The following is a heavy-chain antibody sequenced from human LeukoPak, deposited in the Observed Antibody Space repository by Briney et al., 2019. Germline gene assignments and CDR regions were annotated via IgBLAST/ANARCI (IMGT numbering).Heavy chain of an antibody. J-gene: IGHJ4*02. V-gene: IGHV3-74*01. CDR1: GW. CDR2: INHDGTGT. D-gene: IGHD3-22*01. CDR3: ARVPYSYDSSGPIDY. Sequence: PGGSLRLSCAASGWMHWVRQAPGKGLVWVSGINHDGTGTYYADSVKGRFTISRDNAKNTLYLQMNSLSADDTAVYYCARVPYSYDSSGPIDYWGQGTLVTVSS.